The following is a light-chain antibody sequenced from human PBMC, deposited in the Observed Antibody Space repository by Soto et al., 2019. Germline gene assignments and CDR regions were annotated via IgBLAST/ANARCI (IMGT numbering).Light chain of an antibody. CDR2: DAS. J-gene: IGKJ4*01. V-gene: IGKV3-11*01. CDR1: ESISSH. Sequence: EIVLTQSPATLSLSPGERATLSCRVSESISSHLVWYQQRPGQAPRLLIYDASKGATGIPDRFSGSGSGTDFTLTVSSLEPEDFAVYYCQQRRSWPRVFGGGTKVEIK. CDR3: QQRRSWPRV.